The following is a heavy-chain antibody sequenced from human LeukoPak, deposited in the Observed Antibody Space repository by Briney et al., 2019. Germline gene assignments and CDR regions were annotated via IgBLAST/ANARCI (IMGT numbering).Heavy chain of an antibody. CDR3: ATPYDSTSYYPLTY. CDR1: GFTFSSYA. CDR2: ISDSGGSR. V-gene: IGHV3-23*01. D-gene: IGHD3-22*01. J-gene: IGHJ4*02. Sequence: GGSLRLSCAASGFTFSSYAMTWVRQAPGKGLEWCLKISDSGGSRYYADSVKGRFTISRDNSKNTLYLQVKSLRAEDTAVYYCATPYDSTSYYPLTYWGQGTLVTVSS.